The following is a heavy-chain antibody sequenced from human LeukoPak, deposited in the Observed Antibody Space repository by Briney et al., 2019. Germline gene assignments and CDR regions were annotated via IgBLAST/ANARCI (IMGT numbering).Heavy chain of an antibody. CDR1: GGSISSYY. CDR2: IYYSGST. V-gene: IGHV4-59*08. Sequence: SETLSLTCTVSGGSISSYYWSWIRQPPGKGLEWIGYIYYSGSTNYNPSLKSRVTISVDTSMDQFSLKLSSVTAADTAVYYCARHRADWGWAAFDIWGQGTTVAVSS. D-gene: IGHD7-27*01. CDR3: ARHRADWGWAAFDI. J-gene: IGHJ3*02.